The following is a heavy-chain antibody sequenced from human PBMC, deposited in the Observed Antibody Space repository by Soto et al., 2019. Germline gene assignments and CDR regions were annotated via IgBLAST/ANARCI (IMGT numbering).Heavy chain of an antibody. J-gene: IGHJ5*02. Sequence: SETLSLTCTVSGGSISDDTYYWGWIRQPPGKGLEWIGSIYYSGSTSYNPSLKSRVTMSVDTSKKQLSLKLSSVTAADTAVYYCARLHCDSPNCVPLDPWGQGTLVTVS. D-gene: IGHD2-2*01. CDR1: GGSISDDTYY. CDR2: IYYSGST. CDR3: ARLHCDSPNCVPLDP. V-gene: IGHV4-39*01.